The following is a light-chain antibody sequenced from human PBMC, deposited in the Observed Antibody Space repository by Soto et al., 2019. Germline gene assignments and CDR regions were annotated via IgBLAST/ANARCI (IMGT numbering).Light chain of an antibody. CDR3: SSYTSNSTPVV. Sequence: QSALTQPASVSGSPGQSITISCTGTSSDVGGYNYVSWYQRHPGKAPKLMIYDVSNRPSGVSNRFSGSKSGNTASLTISGLQAEDEADYYCSSYTSNSTPVVFGGGTKVTVL. CDR1: SSDVGGYNY. CDR2: DVS. J-gene: IGLJ2*01. V-gene: IGLV2-14*01.